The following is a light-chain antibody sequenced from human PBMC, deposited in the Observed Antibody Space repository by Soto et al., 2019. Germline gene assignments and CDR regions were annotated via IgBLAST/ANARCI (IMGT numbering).Light chain of an antibody. V-gene: IGKV3-20*01. Sequence: EIVLTQSPGTLSLSPGERATLSCRASQSVSSSFLAWYQQRPGQAPRLLIYGASTRATGIPDRFSGSGSGTDFTLSISRLEPEDFAVYHCQHYGSSPPMSTFGQGTKLEIK. J-gene: IGKJ2*01. CDR2: GAS. CDR1: QSVSSSF. CDR3: QHYGSSPPMST.